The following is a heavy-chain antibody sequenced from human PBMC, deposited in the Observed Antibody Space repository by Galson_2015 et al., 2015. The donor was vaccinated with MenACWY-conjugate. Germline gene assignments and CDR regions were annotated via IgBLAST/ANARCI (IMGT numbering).Heavy chain of an antibody. J-gene: IGHJ6*02. CDR3: ARHPPGGRGMDV. D-gene: IGHD1-26*01. V-gene: IGHV5-51*01. Sequence: QSGAEVKKPGESLKISCKGSGYTFTTYWIGWARQLPGKGLEWMGLISPGDSETRYSPAFRGQVTISADKSISTAYVQWDSLQASDTAMYYCARHPPGGRGMDVWGQGTTVTVSS. CDR2: ISPGDSET. CDR1: GYTFTTYW.